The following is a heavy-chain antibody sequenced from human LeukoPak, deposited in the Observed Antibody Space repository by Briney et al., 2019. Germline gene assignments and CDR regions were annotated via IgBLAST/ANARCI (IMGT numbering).Heavy chain of an antibody. CDR1: GGSISGDH. CDR2: VYSSGNT. V-gene: IGHV4-59*08. J-gene: IGHJ3*02. CDR3: ARRNDFGI. Sequence: PSETLSLTCTVSGGSISGDHWNWIRQPPGKGLEWIGYVYSSGNTNYNPSLKSRVTISIDTSKNQFSLKLSPVTAADTAVYYCARRNDFGIWGQGTMVTVSS.